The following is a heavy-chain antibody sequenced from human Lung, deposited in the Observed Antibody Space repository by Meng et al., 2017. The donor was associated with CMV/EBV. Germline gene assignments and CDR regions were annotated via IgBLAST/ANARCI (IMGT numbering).Heavy chain of an antibody. D-gene: IGHD5-18*01. V-gene: IGHV3-15*01. J-gene: IGHJ4*02. CDR3: TTDLVDTPMVTYDY. CDR2: IKSTNDGGTT. Sequence: GFTFSNAWMSWVRQAPGKGLEWVGHIKSTNDGGTTDYAAPVQGRFAISRDDSSNTLYLQMNSLKSEDTAFYYCTTDLVDTPMVTYDYWGQGTLVTVSS. CDR1: GFTFSNAW.